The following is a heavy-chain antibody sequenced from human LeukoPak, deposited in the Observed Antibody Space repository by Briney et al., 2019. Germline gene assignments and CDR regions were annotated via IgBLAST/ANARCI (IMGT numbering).Heavy chain of an antibody. J-gene: IGHJ6*03. CDR3: AKIGRRYDFWTGYYEEEVDYMDV. CDR2: ISSSSSTI. Sequence: PGGSLRLSCAASGFTFSSYSMNWVRQAPGKGLEWVSYISSSSSTIYYADSVKGRFTISRDNSKDTLYLQMNSLRAEDTAVYYCAKIGRRYDFWTGYYEEEVDYMDVWGKGTTVTVSS. V-gene: IGHV3-48*01. CDR1: GFTFSSYS. D-gene: IGHD3-3*01.